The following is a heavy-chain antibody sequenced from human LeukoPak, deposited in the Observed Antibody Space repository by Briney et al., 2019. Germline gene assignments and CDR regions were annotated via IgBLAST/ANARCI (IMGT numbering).Heavy chain of an antibody. J-gene: IGHJ6*02. CDR3: ARDGCSGGSCYSNYYYYYGMDV. Sequence: PSETLSLTCPVSGGSISIYYWSWIRLPPGKGLEWIGYIYYSGSTNYNPSLKSRVTISVDTSKNQFSLKLSSVTAADTAVYYCARDGCSGGSCYSNYYYYYGMDVWGQGTTVTVSS. D-gene: IGHD2-15*01. CDR1: GGSISIYY. CDR2: IYYSGST. V-gene: IGHV4-59*01.